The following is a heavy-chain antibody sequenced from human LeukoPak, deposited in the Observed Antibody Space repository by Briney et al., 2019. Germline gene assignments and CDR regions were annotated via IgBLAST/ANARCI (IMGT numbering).Heavy chain of an antibody. J-gene: IGHJ4*02. CDR2: ISGSGGST. CDR1: GFTFSSYA. V-gene: IGHV3-23*01. D-gene: IGHD3-22*01. CDR3: YYYDSSGYSDFDY. Sequence: GGSLRLSCAASGFTFSSYAMSWVRQAPGKGLEWFSAISGSGGSTYYADSVKGRFTISRDNSKNTLYLQMNSLRAEDTAVYYPYYYDSSGYSDFDYWGQGTLVTVSS.